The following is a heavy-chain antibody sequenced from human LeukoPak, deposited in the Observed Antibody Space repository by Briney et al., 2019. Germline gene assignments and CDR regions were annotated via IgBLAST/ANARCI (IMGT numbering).Heavy chain of an antibody. CDR2: IYYSRST. D-gene: IGHD6-13*01. CDR1: GGSISSYY. CDR3: ARARGRAAAGPFDY. V-gene: IGHV4-59*01. J-gene: IGHJ4*02. Sequence: SETLSLTCTVSGGSISSYYWSWIRQPPGKGLEWIGYIYYSRSTNYNPSLKSRVTISVDTSKNQFSLKLSSVTAADTAVYYCARARGRAAAGPFDYWGQGTLVTVSS.